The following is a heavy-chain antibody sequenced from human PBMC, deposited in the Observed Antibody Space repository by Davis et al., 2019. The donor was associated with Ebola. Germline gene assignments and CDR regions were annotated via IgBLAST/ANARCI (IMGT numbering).Heavy chain of an antibody. CDR2: TTLSGGST. D-gene: IGHD1-1*01. V-gene: IGHV3-23*01. Sequence: GESLKISCAASGFTFDFYALSWVRQAPGKGLEWVSGTTLSGGSTYYADSVKGRFTISRDNSRNTLYLQMNSLRAEDTAVYYCARGTGMGYWGQGTLVTVSS. CDR1: GFTFDFYA. J-gene: IGHJ4*02. CDR3: ARGTGMGY.